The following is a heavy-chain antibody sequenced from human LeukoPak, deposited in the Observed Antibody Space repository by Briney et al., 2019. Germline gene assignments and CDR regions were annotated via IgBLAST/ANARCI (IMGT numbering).Heavy chain of an antibody. V-gene: IGHV3-64D*09. CDR1: GFTFSSYP. J-gene: IGHJ4*02. CDR3: VKELYSGYDY. CDR2: ISSNGGST. D-gene: IGHD5-12*01. Sequence: GGSLRLSCPASGFTFSSYPMHGVRQAPGKGLEYVSAISSNGGSTYYADSVKGRFTISRDNSKNTLYLQMSSLRAEDTAVYYCVKELYSGYDYWGQGTLVTVSS.